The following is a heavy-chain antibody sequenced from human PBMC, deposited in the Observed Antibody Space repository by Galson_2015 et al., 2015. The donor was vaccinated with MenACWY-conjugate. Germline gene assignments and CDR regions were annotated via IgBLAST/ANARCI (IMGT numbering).Heavy chain of an antibody. Sequence: SLRLSCAASGFTVSSNYMSWVRQAPGKGREWVSVIYSGGSTYYADSVKGRFTISRHNSKNTLYLQMNSLRAEDPAVYYCVVGATPHPGPPRQLPYWGQGTLVTVSS. J-gene: IGHJ4*02. V-gene: IGHV3-53*04. CDR3: VVGATPHPGPPRQLPY. CDR1: GFTVSSNY. CDR2: IYSGGST. D-gene: IGHD1-26*01.